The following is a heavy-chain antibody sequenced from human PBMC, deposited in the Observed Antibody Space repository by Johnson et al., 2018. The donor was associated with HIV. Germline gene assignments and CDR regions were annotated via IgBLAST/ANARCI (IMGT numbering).Heavy chain of an antibody. V-gene: IGHV3-30*19. CDR2: ISYDGSDK. J-gene: IGHJ3*02. CDR3: AIGRGEFPRHAFDI. Sequence: QVQLVESGGGVVQPGRSLRLSCAASGFTFSSYGMHWVRQAPGKGLEWVAVISYDGSDKYYADSVKGRFTISRDNSKNTLYLQMNSLTPEDTAVYYCAIGRGEFPRHAFDIWGQGTMVTVSS. CDR1: GFTFSSYG. D-gene: IGHD3-10*01.